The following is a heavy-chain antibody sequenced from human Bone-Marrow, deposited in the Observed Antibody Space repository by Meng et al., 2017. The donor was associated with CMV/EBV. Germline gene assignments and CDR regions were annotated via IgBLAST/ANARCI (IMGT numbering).Heavy chain of an antibody. J-gene: IGHJ5*02. CDR1: GGSVSGGSYY. V-gene: IGHV4-61*01. CDR3: ARDAGYYDFWSGYLFGWFDP. D-gene: IGHD3-3*01. Sequence: SETLSLTCTVSGGSVSGGSYYWSWIRQPPGKGLEWIGYIYYSGSTNYNPSLKSRVTISVDTSKNQFSLKLSSVTAADTAVYYCARDAGYYDFWSGYLFGWFDPWGQGTLVTVSS. CDR2: IYYSGST.